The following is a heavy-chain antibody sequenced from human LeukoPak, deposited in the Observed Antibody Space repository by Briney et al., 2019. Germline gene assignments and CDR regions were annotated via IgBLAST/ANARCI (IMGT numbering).Heavy chain of an antibody. CDR1: VGSISTDY. CDR2: IYYSGIT. V-gene: IGHV4-59*01. CDR3: AREGDGFNDAFDF. Sequence: SETLSLTCRISVGSISTDYCNWIGQPPGKGQKSNGYIYYSGITDYNPSLKSRVTISVDTSKNQFSLNLSSVTAADTAIYYCAREGDGFNDAFDFWGPGTVVTVSS. D-gene: IGHD5-24*01. J-gene: IGHJ3*01.